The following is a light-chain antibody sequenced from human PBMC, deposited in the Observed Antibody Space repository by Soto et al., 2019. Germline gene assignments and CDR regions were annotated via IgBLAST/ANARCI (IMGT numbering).Light chain of an antibody. CDR3: SSYTSSSTFYV. J-gene: IGLJ1*01. Sequence: QSVLTQPASVSGSPGQSITISCTGTSSDVGYYNYVSWYQQHPGKAPKVLIHDVIVRPSGVSNRFSGFKSGNTASLTISGLQAEDEANYYCSSYTSSSTFYVFGTGTKVTVL. V-gene: IGLV2-14*03. CDR2: DVI. CDR1: SSDVGYYNY.